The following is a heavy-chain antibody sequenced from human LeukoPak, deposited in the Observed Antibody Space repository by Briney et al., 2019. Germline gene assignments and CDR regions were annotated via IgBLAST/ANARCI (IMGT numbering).Heavy chain of an antibody. Sequence: GGSLRLSCAASGFTFSSYAMSWVRQAPGKGLEWVSAISGSGGSTYYADSVKGRFTISRDNSKNTLYLQMNSQRAEDTAVYYCAKVNYYDSSGAFDYWGQGTLVTVSS. V-gene: IGHV3-23*01. J-gene: IGHJ4*02. D-gene: IGHD3-22*01. CDR1: GFTFSSYA. CDR3: AKVNYYDSSGAFDY. CDR2: ISGSGGST.